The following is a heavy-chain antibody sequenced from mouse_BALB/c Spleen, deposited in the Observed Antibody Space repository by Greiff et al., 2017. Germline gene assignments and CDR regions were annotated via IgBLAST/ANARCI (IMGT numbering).Heavy chain of an antibody. CDR2: IYPGSGNT. CDR1: GYTFTDYY. D-gene: IGHD4-1*01. V-gene: IGHV1-77*01. CDR3: EVLGRGFAY. Sequence: QVQLKQSGAELARPGASVKLSCKASGYTFTDYYINWVKQRTGQGLEWIGEIYPGSGNTYYNEKFKGKATLTADKSSSTAYMQLSSLTSEDSAVYFGEVLGRGFAYGGQGTLVTVSA. J-gene: IGHJ3*01.